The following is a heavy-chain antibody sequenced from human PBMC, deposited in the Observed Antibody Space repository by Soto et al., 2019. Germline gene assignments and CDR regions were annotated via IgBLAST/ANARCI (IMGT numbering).Heavy chain of an antibody. J-gene: IGHJ4*02. V-gene: IGHV3-64*01. CDR2: ISSNGGST. D-gene: IGHD4-17*01. Sequence: RQAQGKGLEYVSAISSNGGSTYYANSVKGRFTISRDNSKNTLYLQMGSLRAVDMDVYYCVRVEFTVFEYWGQGTLVTVSS. CDR3: VRVEFTVFEY.